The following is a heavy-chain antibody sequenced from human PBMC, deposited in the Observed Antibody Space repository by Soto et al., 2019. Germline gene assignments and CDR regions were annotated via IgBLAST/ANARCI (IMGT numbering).Heavy chain of an antibody. CDR3: ARSPGTSLGDSSTWSFDY. V-gene: IGHV3-23*01. CDR2: ISGSGGST. Sequence: DVQLLESGGGLVQPGGSLRLSCAASGFTFRSYAMSWVRQAPGKGLEWVSVISGSGGSTYYADSVKGRFIISRDNSRNTLYLQMNSLRAGDTAVYYCARSPGTSLGDSSTWSFDYWGQGTLVTVSS. CDR1: GFTFRSYA. D-gene: IGHD6-13*01. J-gene: IGHJ4*02.